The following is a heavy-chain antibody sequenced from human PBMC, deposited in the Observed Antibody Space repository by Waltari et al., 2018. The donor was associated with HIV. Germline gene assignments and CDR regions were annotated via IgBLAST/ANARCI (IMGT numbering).Heavy chain of an antibody. CDR3: GTYGDL. V-gene: IGHV1-18*01. J-gene: IGHJ4*02. CDR2: INTHNGDT. CDR1: GYTFLSYG. Sequence: QVQLVQSGAEVKNPGASVKVSCKASGYTFLSYGINWVQQAPGQGLEWMGWINTHNGDTKYAQNLQDRVRMTSETSTNTAYMELRSLTYDDTALYYCGTYGDLWGQGTLVSVS. D-gene: IGHD4-17*01.